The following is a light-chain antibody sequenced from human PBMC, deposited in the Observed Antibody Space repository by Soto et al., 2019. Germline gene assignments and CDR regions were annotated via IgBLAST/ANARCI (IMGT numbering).Light chain of an antibody. J-gene: IGKJ1*01. CDR3: QHYNSYSEA. CDR2: RAS. CDR1: QTVSNNY. V-gene: IGKV3-20*01. Sequence: EILLTQSPGTLSLSPGERATLSCRASQTVSNNYLVWYQQKPGRAPRLLIFRASNRAAGIPDRFSGSGSGTEFTLTISSLQPDDFATYYCQHYNSYSEAFGQGTKVELK.